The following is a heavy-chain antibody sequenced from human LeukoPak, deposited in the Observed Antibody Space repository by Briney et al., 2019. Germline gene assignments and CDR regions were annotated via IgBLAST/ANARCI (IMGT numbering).Heavy chain of an antibody. D-gene: IGHD2-15*01. V-gene: IGHV3-43*01. Sequence: PGGSLRLSCAASGFTFDDYTMHWVRQAPGKGLEWVSLISWDGGSTYYADSVKGRFTISRDNSKNSLYLQMNSLRTEDTAVYYCAREGCSGGSCYGAFDIWGQGTMVTVSS. J-gene: IGHJ3*02. CDR1: GFTFDDYT. CDR2: ISWDGGST. CDR3: AREGCSGGSCYGAFDI.